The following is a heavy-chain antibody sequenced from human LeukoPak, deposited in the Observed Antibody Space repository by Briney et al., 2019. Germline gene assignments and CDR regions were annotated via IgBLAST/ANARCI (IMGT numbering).Heavy chain of an antibody. CDR3: AKLGISDGIDY. D-gene: IGHD1-14*01. CDR2: ITGSGGST. CDR1: GFTSGSHA. V-gene: IGHV3-23*01. Sequence: GGSLRLSCAASGFTSGSHAMTWVRQAPGKGLEWGSSITGSGGSTFYAASVKGRFTISRDNSKNTLYLQMNSLRAEDTAVYYCAKLGISDGIDYWGQGTLVTVSS. J-gene: IGHJ4*02.